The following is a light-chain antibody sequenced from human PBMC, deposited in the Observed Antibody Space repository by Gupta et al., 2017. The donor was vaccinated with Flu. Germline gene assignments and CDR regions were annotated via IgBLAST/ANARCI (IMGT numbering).Light chain of an antibody. Sequence: DIQLTQSPSSLSASVGDRITITCQANQDISNHLNWYQQKVGRAPKLLIYDASKLEPGVPSRFSGGGSGTDFALTVSSLQPEDIATYYWQQFENLLSFGGGTKVEI. CDR1: QDISNH. CDR3: QQFENLLS. J-gene: IGKJ4*01. V-gene: IGKV1-33*01. CDR2: DAS.